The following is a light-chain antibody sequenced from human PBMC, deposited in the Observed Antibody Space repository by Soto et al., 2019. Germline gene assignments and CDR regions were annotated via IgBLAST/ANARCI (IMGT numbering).Light chain of an antibody. CDR1: QSVSSY. Sequence: EIVLTQSPATLSLSPGERATLSCRASQSVSSYLAWYQQKPGQAPRLLIYDASSRATGIPARFSGSGSGTDFTLTSSILEPDDFAVYYRQQRSNWLTFGGGTKVEIK. J-gene: IGKJ4*01. CDR2: DAS. CDR3: QQRSNWLT. V-gene: IGKV3-11*01.